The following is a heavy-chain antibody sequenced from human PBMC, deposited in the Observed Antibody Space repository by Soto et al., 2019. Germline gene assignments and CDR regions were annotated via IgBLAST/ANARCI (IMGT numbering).Heavy chain of an antibody. CDR1: GNSVSRFA. J-gene: IGHJ6*02. V-gene: IGHV1-69*12. CDR3: ARSYAQDGVDV. D-gene: IGHD2-2*01. CDR2: IIPIFGTA. Sequence: QVQLVQSGTEMKKPGSSLKVSCKVAGNSVSRFAINWVRQAPGQVLEWMDGIIPIFGTANYAQTFHGRVKIHADDSTSTAYRERSRLRSKDTAVYYCARSYAQDGVDVWGQGTTMSFSS.